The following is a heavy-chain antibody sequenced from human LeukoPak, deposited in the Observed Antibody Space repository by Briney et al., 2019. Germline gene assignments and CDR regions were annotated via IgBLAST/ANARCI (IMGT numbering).Heavy chain of an antibody. Sequence: SETLSLTCTVSGGSIYSYYWSWIRQPPGKGLEWIGYIYYSGSTNYNPSLKSRVTISVDTSKNQFSLKLSSVTAADTAVYYCARGLAGDAAHDAFDIWGQGTMVTVSS. D-gene: IGHD3-10*01. CDR1: GGSIYSYY. CDR3: ARGLAGDAAHDAFDI. V-gene: IGHV4-59*01. J-gene: IGHJ3*02. CDR2: IYYSGST.